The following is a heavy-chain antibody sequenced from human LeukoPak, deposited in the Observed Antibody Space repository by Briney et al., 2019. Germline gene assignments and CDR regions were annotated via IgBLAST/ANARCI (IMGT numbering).Heavy chain of an antibody. CDR3: AKDRSCTNDICHGDFDY. J-gene: IGHJ4*02. V-gene: IGHV3-23*01. Sequence: GGSLRLSCAASGFTFSSYAVSWVRQAPGKGLEWVSSISGSGGSTYSADSVKGRFTISRDNSKNTLYLQMYSLRAEDTALYYCAKDRSCTNDICHGDFDYWGQGTLVTVSS. CDR1: GFTFSSYA. D-gene: IGHD2-8*01. CDR2: ISGSGGST.